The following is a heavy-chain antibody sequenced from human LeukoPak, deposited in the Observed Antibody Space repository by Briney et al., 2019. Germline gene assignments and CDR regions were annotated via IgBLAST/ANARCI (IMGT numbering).Heavy chain of an antibody. D-gene: IGHD3-10*01. CDR2: ISYDGSNK. J-gene: IGHJ4*02. V-gene: IGHV3-30-3*01. CDR3: ARDRGKYFDY. Sequence: GGSLRLSCAASGFTFSSYAMHWVRQAPGKGLEWVAVISYDGSNKYYADSVKGRFTISRDNSKNTLYLQMNSLRAEDTAVYYCARDRGKYFDYWGQGTLVTVSS. CDR1: GFTFSSYA.